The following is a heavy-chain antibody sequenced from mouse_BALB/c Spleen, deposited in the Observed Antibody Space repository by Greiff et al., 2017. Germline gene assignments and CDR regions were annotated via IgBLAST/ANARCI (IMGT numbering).Heavy chain of an antibody. CDR3: ARWDYYGSSYYYAMDY. CDR1: GYTFTSYT. V-gene: IGHV1-4*01. CDR2: INPSSGYT. Sequence: LVESGAELARPGASVKMSCKASGYTFTSYTLHWVKQRPGQGLEWIGYINPSSGYTNYNQKFKDKATLTADKSSSTAYMQLSSLTSEDSAVYYCARWDYYGSSYYYAMDYWGQGTSVTVSS. J-gene: IGHJ4*01. D-gene: IGHD1-1*01.